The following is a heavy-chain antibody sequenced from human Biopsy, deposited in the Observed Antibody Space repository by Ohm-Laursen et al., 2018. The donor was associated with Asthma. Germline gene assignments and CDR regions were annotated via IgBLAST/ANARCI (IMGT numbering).Heavy chain of an antibody. J-gene: IGHJ4*02. V-gene: IGHV4-39*01. CDR2: MYYSGSA. CDR3: ARHQEAASYHYDGSIAY. CDR1: GGSVSTGSYY. D-gene: IGHD3-22*01. Sequence: SQTLSLTCTVSGGSVSTGSYYWGWIRQPPGKGLEWIGSMYYSGSAYYNPSLESRVTISVDTSKNQFSLKLSSVTAADTAAYFCARHQEAASYHYDGSIAYWGQGIPVTVSS.